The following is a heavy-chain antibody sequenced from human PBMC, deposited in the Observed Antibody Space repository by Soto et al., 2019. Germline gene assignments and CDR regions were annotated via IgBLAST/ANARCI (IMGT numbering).Heavy chain of an antibody. Sequence: PGGSLRLSCAASGFTFSSYGMHWVRQAPGKGLEWVAVISYDGSNKYYADSVKGRFTISRDNSKNTLYLQMNSLRAEDTAVYYCAKSSGYYWYYFDYWGQGTLVTVSS. D-gene: IGHD3-22*01. J-gene: IGHJ4*02. CDR3: AKSSGYYWYYFDY. CDR2: ISYDGSNK. CDR1: GFTFSSYG. V-gene: IGHV3-30*18.